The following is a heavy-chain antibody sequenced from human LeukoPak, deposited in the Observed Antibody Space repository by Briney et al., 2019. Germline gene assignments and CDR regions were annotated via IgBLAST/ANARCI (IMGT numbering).Heavy chain of an antibody. Sequence: GGSLRLSCAASGSTFSSYAMSWVRQAPGKGLEWVSAISGSGGSTYYADSVKGRFTISRDNSKNTLYLQMNSLRAEDTAVYYCAKATIFGVVSYFDYWGQGTLVTVSS. J-gene: IGHJ4*02. V-gene: IGHV3-23*01. D-gene: IGHD3-3*01. CDR1: GSTFSSYA. CDR2: ISGSGGST. CDR3: AKATIFGVVSYFDY.